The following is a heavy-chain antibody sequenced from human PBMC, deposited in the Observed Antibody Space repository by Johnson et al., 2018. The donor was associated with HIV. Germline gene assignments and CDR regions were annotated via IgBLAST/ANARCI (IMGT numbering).Heavy chain of an antibody. D-gene: IGHD2-15*01. J-gene: IGHJ3*02. CDR2: IRYDGSNK. V-gene: IGHV3-30*02. Sequence: QVQLVESGGGVVQPGMFVRLSCAASGLNFSDYCMHWVRQAPGKGLEWVAFIRYDGSNKNYGDSVKGRFTISRDNSKNTLYLQMDSLRAEDTAVYYCALGGSWYAFDIWGQGTMVTVSS. CDR3: ALGGSWYAFDI. CDR1: GLNFSDYC.